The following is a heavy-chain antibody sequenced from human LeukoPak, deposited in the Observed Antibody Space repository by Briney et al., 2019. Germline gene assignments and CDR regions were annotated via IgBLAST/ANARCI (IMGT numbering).Heavy chain of an antibody. CDR2: IIPIFGTA. CDR1: GYTFTSYD. CDR3: ARFDSFGGSFDP. V-gene: IGHV1-69*05. J-gene: IGHJ5*02. Sequence: SVKVSCKASGYTFTSYDINWVRQATGQGLEWMGRIIPIFGTANYAQKFQGRVTITTDESTSTAYMELSSLRSEDTAVYYGARFDSFGGSFDPWGQGTLVTVSS. D-gene: IGHD3-16*01.